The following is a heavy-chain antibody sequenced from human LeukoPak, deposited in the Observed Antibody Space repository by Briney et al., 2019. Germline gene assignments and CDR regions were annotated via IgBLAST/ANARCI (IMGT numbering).Heavy chain of an antibody. D-gene: IGHD6-19*01. CDR3: ASRLQWLGLQ. J-gene: IGHJ4*02. CDR1: GGSISSGGYS. Sequence: SETLSLTCAVSGGSISSGGYSWSWIRQPPGKGLEWIGYIYYSGSTNYNPSLKSRVTISVDTSKNQFSLKLSSVTAADTAVYYCASRLQWLGLQWGQGTLVTVSS. V-gene: IGHV4-30-4*07. CDR2: IYYSGST.